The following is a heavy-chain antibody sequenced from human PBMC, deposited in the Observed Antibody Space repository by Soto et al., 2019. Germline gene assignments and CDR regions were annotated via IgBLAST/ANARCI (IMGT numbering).Heavy chain of an antibody. Sequence: QVQLVQSGAEVKKPGSSVKVSCKASGGTFTNFAISWVRQAPGQGLEWMGKIIPVFATADYAPKFQGRVTVTADESTNTAYLELSNLRSEDSAVYFCARDLGALSSFDHWGQGTLVTVSS. CDR2: IIPVFATA. CDR1: GGTFTNFA. V-gene: IGHV1-69*18. CDR3: ARDLGALSSFDH. D-gene: IGHD3-16*01. J-gene: IGHJ5*02.